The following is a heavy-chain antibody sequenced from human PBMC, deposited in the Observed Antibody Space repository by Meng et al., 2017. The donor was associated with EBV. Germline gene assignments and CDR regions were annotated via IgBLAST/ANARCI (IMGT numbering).Heavy chain of an antibody. CDR3: AHRRDEYSSSWYGWFDP. J-gene: IGHJ5*02. Sequence: QTTLKDSVPTLLKPTPTITLPCTFSGSSLSTSGVGVGWIRQPPGKALEWLALIYWDDNKRYSPSLKSRLTITKDTSKNQVVLTMTNMDPVDTATYYCAHRRDEYSSSWYGWFDPWGQGTLVTVSS. CDR1: GSSLSTSGVG. CDR2: IYWDDNK. D-gene: IGHD6-13*01. V-gene: IGHV2-5*02.